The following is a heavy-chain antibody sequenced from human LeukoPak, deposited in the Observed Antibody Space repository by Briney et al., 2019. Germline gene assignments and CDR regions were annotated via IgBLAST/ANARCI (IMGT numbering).Heavy chain of an antibody. D-gene: IGHD3-9*01. CDR3: ARYEILTGYSQLDY. V-gene: IGHV1-18*04. J-gene: IGHJ4*02. Sequence: ASVKVSCKASGYTFSSYGISWVRQAPGQGLEWMGWISGYSGKTNYAQKVQGRVTMTTDTSTSTAYMELRSLRSDDTAVYYCARYEILTGYSQLDYWGQGTLITVSS. CDR2: ISGYSGKT. CDR1: GYTFSSYG.